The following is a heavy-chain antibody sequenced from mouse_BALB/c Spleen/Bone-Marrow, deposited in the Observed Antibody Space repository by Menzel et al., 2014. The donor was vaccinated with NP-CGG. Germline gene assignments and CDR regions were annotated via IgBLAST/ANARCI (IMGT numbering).Heavy chain of an antibody. J-gene: IGHJ2*01. CDR2: IDPETGGT. Sequence: VKVVESGAELVRPGASVTLSCKASGYTFTDYEMHWVEQTPVHGLEWIGAIDPETGGTAYNQKFKGKATLTADKSSSTAYMELRSLTSEDSAVYYCTRGGNFITTVAVDFDYWGQGTTLTVSS. CDR1: GYTFTDYE. D-gene: IGHD1-1*01. CDR3: TRGGNFITTVAVDFDY. V-gene: IGHV1-15*01.